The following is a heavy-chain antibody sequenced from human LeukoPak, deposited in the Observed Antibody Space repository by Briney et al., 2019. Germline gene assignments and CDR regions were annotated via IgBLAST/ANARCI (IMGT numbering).Heavy chain of an antibody. Sequence: GGSLRLSCAASGFTFSSYWMSWVRQAPGKGLKWVANIKQDGSEKYYVDSVKGRFTISRDNAKNSLYLQMNSLRAEDTAVYYCARFDSSGYFGIWGHGTMVTVSS. V-gene: IGHV3-7*01. J-gene: IGHJ3*02. CDR2: IKQDGSEK. D-gene: IGHD3-22*01. CDR3: ARFDSSGYFGI. CDR1: GFTFSSYW.